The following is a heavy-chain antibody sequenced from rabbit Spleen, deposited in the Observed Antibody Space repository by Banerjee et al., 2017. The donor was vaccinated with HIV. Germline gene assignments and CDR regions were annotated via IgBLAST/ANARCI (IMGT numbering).Heavy chain of an antibody. CDR3: ARGGGL. J-gene: IGHJ4*01. CDR2: IDPVFGSA. Sequence: QEQVIESGGGLVQPGGSLKLSCKASGFDFSSYGVSWVRQAPGKGLEWIGYIDPVFGSAYYASWVNGRFSISRENTQNTVSLQLNSLTAADTATYFCARGGGLWGPGTLVTVS. CDR1: GFDFSSYG. V-gene: IGHV1S47*01.